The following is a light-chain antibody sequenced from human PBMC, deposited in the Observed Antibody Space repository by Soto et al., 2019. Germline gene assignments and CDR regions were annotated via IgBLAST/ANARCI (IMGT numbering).Light chain of an antibody. V-gene: IGKV3-15*01. CDR2: GAS. Sequence: EIVMTQSPATLSVSPGERATLSCRASQSVGSNLAWYQQKPGQAPRLLIYGASIGATGVPARFSGSGSGTEFTLTLSSLQSEDFAVYCCQQYTNWPPTFGQGTKVEIK. CDR1: QSVGSN. CDR3: QQYTNWPPT. J-gene: IGKJ1*01.